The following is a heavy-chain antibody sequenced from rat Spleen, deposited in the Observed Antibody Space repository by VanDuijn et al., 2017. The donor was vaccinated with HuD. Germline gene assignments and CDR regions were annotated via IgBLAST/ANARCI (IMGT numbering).Heavy chain of an antibody. D-gene: IGHD1-3*01. CDR3: ARHAGDYGSYFDY. CDR1: GFTFNNYD. Sequence: EVQLVESGGGLVQPGRSLQLSCAASGFTFNNYDMAWVRQAPTKGLEWVASISIGGGNTYYRDSVKGRFTISRDSAESTLYLQMDSLRSEDTATYYCARHAGDYGSYFDYWGQGVMVTVSS. J-gene: IGHJ2*01. V-gene: IGHV5-25*01. CDR2: ISIGGGNT.